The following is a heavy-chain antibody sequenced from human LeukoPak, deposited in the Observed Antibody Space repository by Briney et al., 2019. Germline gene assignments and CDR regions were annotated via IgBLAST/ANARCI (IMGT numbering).Heavy chain of an antibody. CDR3: ARRAPSSSWCFDY. CDR2: IYHSGST. CDR1: GGSISSSNG. D-gene: IGHD6-13*01. Sequence: PSETLSLTCAVSGGSISSSNGWSWVRQPPGKGLEWIGEIYHSGSTNYNPSLKSRVTISVDKSKNQFSLKLSSVTAADTAVYYCARRAPSSSWCFDYWGQGTLVTVSS. V-gene: IGHV4-4*02. J-gene: IGHJ4*02.